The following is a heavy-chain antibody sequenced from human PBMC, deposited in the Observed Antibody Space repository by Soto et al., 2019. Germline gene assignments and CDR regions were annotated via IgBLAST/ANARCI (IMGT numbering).Heavy chain of an antibody. Sequence: ASETLSLTCAVYGGFLSESYWTWIRQPPGKGLEWIGEINHVGGTNYNPSLKSRVTMSVDTSQNQFSLRLISVTAADTAMYFCVRIRYQLPSSVLWLDPWGQRTPVTVSS. CDR3: VRIRYQLPSSVLWLDP. CDR2: INHVGGT. CDR1: GGFLSESY. J-gene: IGHJ5*02. V-gene: IGHV4-34*01. D-gene: IGHD3-16*01.